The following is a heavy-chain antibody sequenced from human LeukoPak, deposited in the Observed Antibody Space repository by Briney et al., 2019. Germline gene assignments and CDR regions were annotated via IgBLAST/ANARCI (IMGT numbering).Heavy chain of an antibody. J-gene: IGHJ1*01. CDR2: TKSDGRT. CDR1: GFTFSNYW. Sequence: AGGSLRLSCAAAGFTFSNYWMHWLRQAPGKGLVWVSRTKSDGRTNYADSVKGRFTISRDNAKNTVSLQMNSLRAEDTGVYYCARAPSEIGGYYPEYFRHWGQGTLVTVSS. D-gene: IGHD3-22*01. CDR3: ARAPSEIGGYYPEYFRH. V-gene: IGHV3-74*01.